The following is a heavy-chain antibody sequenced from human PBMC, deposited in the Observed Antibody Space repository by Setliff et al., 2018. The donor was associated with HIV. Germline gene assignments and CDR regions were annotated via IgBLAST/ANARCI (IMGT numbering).Heavy chain of an antibody. CDR1: GGSFSGYY. Sequence: PSETLSLTCAVYGGSFSGYYWSWIRQPPGKGLEWIGEINHSGSTNYNPSLKSRVTISVDTSKNQFSLNLSSVTAADTAVYYCARASSTVTTKWFDPWGQGTLVTVPQ. V-gene: IGHV4-34*01. CDR3: ARASSTVTTKWFDP. J-gene: IGHJ5*02. CDR2: INHSGST. D-gene: IGHD4-4*01.